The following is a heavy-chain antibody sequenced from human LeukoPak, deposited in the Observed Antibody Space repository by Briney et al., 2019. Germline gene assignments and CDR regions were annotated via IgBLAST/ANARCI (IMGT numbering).Heavy chain of an antibody. Sequence: ASVKVSCKASGYTFTSYYMHWVRQAPGQGLEWMGIINPSGGSTSYAQKLQGRVTMTTDTSTSTAYMELRSLRSDDTAVYYCATSTSCSFDYWGQGTLVTVSS. CDR2: INPSGGST. CDR1: GYTFTSYY. J-gene: IGHJ4*02. CDR3: ATSTSCSFDY. V-gene: IGHV1-46*01. D-gene: IGHD2-2*01.